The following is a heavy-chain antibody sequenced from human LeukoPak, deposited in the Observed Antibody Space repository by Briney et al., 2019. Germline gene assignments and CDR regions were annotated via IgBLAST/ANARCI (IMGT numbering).Heavy chain of an antibody. D-gene: IGHD1-26*01. CDR2: ISYDGSNK. V-gene: IGHV3-30*03. Sequence: GGSLRLSCAASGFTFSSYGMHWVRQAPGKGLEWVAVISYDGSNKYYADSVKGRFTISRDNSKNTLYLQMNSLRAEDTAVYYCARGWELLHRWGQGTLVTVSS. CDR1: GFTFSSYG. CDR3: ARGWELLHR. J-gene: IGHJ5*02.